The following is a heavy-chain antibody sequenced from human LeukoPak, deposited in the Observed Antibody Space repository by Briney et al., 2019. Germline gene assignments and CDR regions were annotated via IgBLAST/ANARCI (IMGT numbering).Heavy chain of an antibody. CDR1: GFTFSSYA. CDR2: ISYDGSNK. J-gene: IGHJ5*02. D-gene: IGHD2-15*01. Sequence: LAGGSLRLSCAASGFTFSSYAMHWVRQAPGKGLEWVAVISYDGSNKYYADSVKGRFTISRDNSKNTLYLQMNSLRAEDTAVYYCARVATADPQDIVVVVAATREANWFDPWGQGTLVTVSS. CDR3: ARVATADPQDIVVVVAATREANWFDP. V-gene: IGHV3-30*14.